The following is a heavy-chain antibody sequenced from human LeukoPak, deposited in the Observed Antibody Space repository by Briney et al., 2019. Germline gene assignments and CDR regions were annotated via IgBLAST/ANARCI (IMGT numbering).Heavy chain of an antibody. D-gene: IGHD1-26*01. CDR1: GFTSSSYS. J-gene: IGHJ4*02. CDR3: ARYPEDVLLGYFDY. CDR2: ISSSSSYI. V-gene: IGHV3-21*01. Sequence: GGSLRLSCAASGFTSSSYSMHWVRQAPGKGLEWVSSISSSSSYIYYADSVKGRFTISRDNAKNSLYLQMNSLRAEDTAVYYCARYPEDVLLGYFDYWGQGTLVTVSS.